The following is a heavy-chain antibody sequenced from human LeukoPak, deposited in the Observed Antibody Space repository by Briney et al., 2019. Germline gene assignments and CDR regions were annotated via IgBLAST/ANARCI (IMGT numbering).Heavy chain of an antibody. D-gene: IGHD3-10*01. CDR3: ARSYYYGSGSVY. Sequence: GGSLRLSCAASGFTFYNYGMHWVRQAPGKGLEWVAVISHDGSNIHYGDSVKGRFTISRDNAKNSLYLQMNSLRAEDTAVYYCARSYYYGSGSVYWGQGTLVTVSS. J-gene: IGHJ4*02. CDR1: GFTFYNYG. V-gene: IGHV3-30*03. CDR2: ISHDGSNI.